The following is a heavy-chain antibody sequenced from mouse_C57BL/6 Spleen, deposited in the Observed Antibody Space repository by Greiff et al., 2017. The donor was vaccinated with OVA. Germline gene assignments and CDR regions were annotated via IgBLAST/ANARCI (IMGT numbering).Heavy chain of an antibody. Sequence: QVQLKQSGAELVKPGASVKMSCKASGYTFTSYWITWVKQRPGQGLEWIGDIYPGSGSTNYNEKFKSKATLTVDTSSSTAYMQLSSLTSEDSAVYYCAGYYGSSYVAYWGQGTLVTVSA. V-gene: IGHV1-55*01. CDR3: AGYYGSSYVAY. CDR1: GYTFTSYW. CDR2: IYPGSGST. J-gene: IGHJ3*01. D-gene: IGHD1-1*01.